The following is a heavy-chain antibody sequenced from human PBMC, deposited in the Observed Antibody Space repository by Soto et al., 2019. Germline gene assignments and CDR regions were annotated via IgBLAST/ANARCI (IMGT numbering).Heavy chain of an antibody. CDR2: IIPSFGSA. CDR3: AREVGYGDFSAALLD. D-gene: IGHD4-17*01. J-gene: IGHJ4*02. CDR1: GGTFSTYA. V-gene: IGHV1-69*06. Sequence: QVQLVQSGAEVKTPGSSVRVSCKASGGTFSTYALSWVRQGPGQGLEWMGGIIPSFGSANYAQRFRDRVTITADKSTRTGYLELSGLRSDDTAVYYCAREVGYGDFSAALLDWGQGTLVTVSS.